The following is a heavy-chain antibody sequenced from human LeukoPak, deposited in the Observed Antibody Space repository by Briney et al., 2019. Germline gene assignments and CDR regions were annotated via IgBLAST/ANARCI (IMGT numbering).Heavy chain of an antibody. D-gene: IGHD6-19*01. J-gene: IGHJ4*01. CDR2: LSGSGITT. CDR1: GFTFSNSA. CDR3: AEGIYSSGWSYFDY. Sequence: GGSLRLSCAASGFTFSNSAMSWVRQAPGKGLEWVSTLSGSGITTYYADSVKGRFTISRDNSKNTPYLQMNSLRAEDTAVYYCAEGIYSSGWSYFDYWGHGTLVTVSS. V-gene: IGHV3-23*01.